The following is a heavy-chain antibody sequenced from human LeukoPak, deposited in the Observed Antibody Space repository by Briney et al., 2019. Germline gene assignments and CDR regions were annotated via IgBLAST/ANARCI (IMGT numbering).Heavy chain of an antibody. CDR2: ISSSSSYI. J-gene: IGHJ3*02. Sequence: KSGGSLRLSCAASGFTFSSYSMNWVRQAPGKGLEWVSSISSSSSYIYYADSVKGRFTISRDNAKNSLYLQMNSLRAEDTAVYYCAREGYYDSSGYYPDAFDIWGQGTMVTVSS. CDR3: AREGYYDSSGYYPDAFDI. V-gene: IGHV3-21*01. D-gene: IGHD3-22*01. CDR1: GFTFSSYS.